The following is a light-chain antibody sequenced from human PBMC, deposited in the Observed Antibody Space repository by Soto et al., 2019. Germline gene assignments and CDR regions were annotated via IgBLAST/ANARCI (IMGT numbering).Light chain of an antibody. Sequence: EIVLTQSPATLSLSPGARAPLSCRASQGVGGYLAWYQQRPGQAPRVLIYDASNRATGIPVRFSGSGSGTEFTLTISSLQSEDFALYYCQQYNNWPITFGQGTRLEIK. CDR1: QGVGGY. CDR2: DAS. CDR3: QQYNNWPIT. J-gene: IGKJ5*01. V-gene: IGKV3-15*01.